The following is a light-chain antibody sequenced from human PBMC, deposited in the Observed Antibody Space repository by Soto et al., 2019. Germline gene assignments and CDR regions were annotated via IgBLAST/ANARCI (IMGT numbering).Light chain of an antibody. J-gene: IGLJ2*01. CDR2: DII. Sequence: QSALTQPASVSGSPGQSITISCTGTSSDVGAYDHVSWYQHHPGKAPKLMIYDIISRPSGISLRFSGSNSGYTSFLTIAGLQSEDEADYCCSSFTTAHTVVFGGGTKLTVL. V-gene: IGLV2-14*03. CDR3: SSFTTAHTVV. CDR1: SSDVGAYDH.